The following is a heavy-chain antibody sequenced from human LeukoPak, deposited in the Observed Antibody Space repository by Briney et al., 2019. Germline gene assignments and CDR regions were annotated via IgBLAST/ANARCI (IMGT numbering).Heavy chain of an antibody. CDR2: IYPDDSDT. CDR1: GYSFTNYW. V-gene: IGHV5-51*01. Sequence: PGESLKISCKVSGYSFTNYWIGWVRQMPGKGLEWMGIIYPDDSDTKYSPSFQGQVTISADKSISTAYLQWGSLKASDTAMYYCARSGRLGYCSGGSCFRWDYWGQGTLVTVSS. J-gene: IGHJ4*02. CDR3: ARSGRLGYCSGGSCFRWDY. D-gene: IGHD2-15*01.